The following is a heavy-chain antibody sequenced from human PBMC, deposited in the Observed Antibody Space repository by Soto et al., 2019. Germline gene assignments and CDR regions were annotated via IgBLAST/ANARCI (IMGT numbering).Heavy chain of an antibody. V-gene: IGHV3-30*18. CDR3: AKGGRQWLVTSDFNY. CDR1: GFTFSDYA. Sequence: VQLVESGGGVVQPGRSLRLSCAAPGFTFSDYAMHWVRQAPGKGLEWVAVVSHDGRNTHYADSVKGRFTISRDSSKNTVSLEMTSLSAEDTAVYYCAKGGRQWLVTSDFNYWGQGALVTVSS. J-gene: IGHJ4*02. D-gene: IGHD6-19*01. CDR2: VSHDGRNT.